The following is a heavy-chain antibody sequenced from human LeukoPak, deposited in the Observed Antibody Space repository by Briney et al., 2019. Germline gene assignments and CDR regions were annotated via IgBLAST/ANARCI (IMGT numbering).Heavy chain of an antibody. D-gene: IGHD6-13*01. J-gene: IGHJ6*03. CDR3: ARGPVSGYSSSWYSTHYYMDV. CDR1: GYTFTGYY. Sequence: ASVKVSCKASGYTFTGYYMHWVRQAPGQGLEWMGWINPNSGGTNYAQKFQGRVTMTRDTSISTAYMELSRLRSDDTAVYYRARGPVSGYSSSWYSTHYYMDVWGKGTTVTISS. CDR2: INPNSGGT. V-gene: IGHV1-2*02.